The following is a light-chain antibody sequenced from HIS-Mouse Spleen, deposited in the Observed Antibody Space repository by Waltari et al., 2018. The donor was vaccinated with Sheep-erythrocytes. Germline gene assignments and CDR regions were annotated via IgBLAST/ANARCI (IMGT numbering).Light chain of an antibody. Sequence: QSALTQPASVSGSLGQSITISCTGTSSDVGGYNDVSWYQQHPGKAPKLMIYDVSNRPSGVSNRFSGSKSGNTASLTISGLQAEDEADYYCSSYTSSSTLVFGTGTKVTVL. CDR1: SSDVGGYND. V-gene: IGLV2-14*03. J-gene: IGLJ1*01. CDR3: SSYTSSSTLV. CDR2: DVS.